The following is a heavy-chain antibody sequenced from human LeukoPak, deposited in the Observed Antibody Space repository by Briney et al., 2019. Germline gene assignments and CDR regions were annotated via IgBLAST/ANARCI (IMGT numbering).Heavy chain of an antibody. V-gene: IGHV3-21*01. D-gene: IGHD5-18*01. Sequence: GGSLRLSCAASGFTFSSYSMNWVRQAPGKGLEWVSSISSSSSYIYYADSVKGRFTISRDNAKNSLYLQMNSLRAEDTAVYYCARARGYRNWFGPWGQGTLVTVSS. CDR2: ISSSSSYI. J-gene: IGHJ5*02. CDR1: GFTFSSYS. CDR3: ARARGYRNWFGP.